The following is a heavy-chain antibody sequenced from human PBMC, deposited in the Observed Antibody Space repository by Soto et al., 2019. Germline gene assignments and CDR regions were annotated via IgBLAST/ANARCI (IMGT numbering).Heavy chain of an antibody. CDR1: GGTFSSYA. J-gene: IGHJ2*01. CDR3: ARSDSSSYYTDFWYFDL. V-gene: IGHV1-69*01. Sequence: QVQLVQSGAEVKKPGSSVKVSCKASGGTFSSYAISWVRQAPGQGLEWMGGIIPIFGTANYAQKFQGRVTITADESTSTAYMELSSLRSEDTAVYYCARSDSSSYYTDFWYFDLWGRGTLVTVSS. D-gene: IGHD3-22*01. CDR2: IIPIFGTA.